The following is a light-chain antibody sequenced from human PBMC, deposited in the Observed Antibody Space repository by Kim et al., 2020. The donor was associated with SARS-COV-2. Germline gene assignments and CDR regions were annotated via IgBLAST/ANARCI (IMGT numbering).Light chain of an antibody. CDR1: QSVTYY. CDR3: QQRFNWPLT. J-gene: IGKJ4*01. CDR2: DAS. V-gene: IGKV3-11*01. Sequence: EIVLTQSPATLSLSPGERATLSCRVSQSVTYYLVWYQQRPGQAPRLLIYDASKRATGIPARFSGTGSGTDFTLTISSLEPEDSAVYYCQQRFNWPLTFGGGTKVDIK.